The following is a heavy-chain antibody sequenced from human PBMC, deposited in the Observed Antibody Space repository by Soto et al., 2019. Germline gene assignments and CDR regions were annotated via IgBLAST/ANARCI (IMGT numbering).Heavy chain of an antibody. V-gene: IGHV5-51*01. Sequence: GESLKISCKGSGYSFTSYWIGWVGQIPWKGLEWMGILYPGDSDTRYSPSFQGQVTISADKSISTAYLQWSSLKASDTAMYFCSRQKTLAAPNDYWGQGTLVTVSS. CDR1: GYSFTSYW. CDR2: LYPGDSDT. CDR3: SRQKTLAAPNDY. D-gene: IGHD2-15*01. J-gene: IGHJ4*02.